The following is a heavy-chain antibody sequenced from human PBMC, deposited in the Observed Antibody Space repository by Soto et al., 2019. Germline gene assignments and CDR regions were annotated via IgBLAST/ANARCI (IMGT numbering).Heavy chain of an antibody. D-gene: IGHD3-9*01. V-gene: IGHV3-23*01. J-gene: IGHJ4*02. CDR1: GFTFSSYA. Sequence: GGSLRLSCAASGFTFSSYAMSWVRQAPGKGLEWVSAISGSGGSTYYADSVKGRFTISRDNSKNTLYLQMNSLRAEDTAVYYCAKDLDILTGYFPLEFDYRGQGTLVTVSS. CDR2: ISGSGGST. CDR3: AKDLDILTGYFPLEFDY.